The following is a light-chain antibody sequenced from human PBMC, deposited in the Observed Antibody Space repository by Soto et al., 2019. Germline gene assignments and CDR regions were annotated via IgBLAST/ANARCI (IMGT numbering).Light chain of an antibody. CDR2: AAS. V-gene: IGKV1-39*01. J-gene: IGKJ2*01. CDR3: QQSYSTPGT. CDR1: QSISSY. Sequence: DIQMTQSPSSLSASVRDRVTITCRASQSISSYLNWYQQKPGKAPNLLIYAASSLYSGVPSRFSGSGSGTDFTLTISSLQPADFATYYCQQSYSTPGTFGQGTKLEIK.